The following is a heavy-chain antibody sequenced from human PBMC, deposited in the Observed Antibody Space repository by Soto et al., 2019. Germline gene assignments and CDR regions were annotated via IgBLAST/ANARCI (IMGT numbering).Heavy chain of an antibody. V-gene: IGHV3-23*01. D-gene: IGHD2-15*01. CDR2: ISGSGGST. CDR3: AKDPLPYVVAATHWFDP. Sequence: EVQLLESGGGLVQPGGSLRLSCAASGFTFSSYAMSWVRQAPGKGLEWVSAISGSGGSTYYADSVKGRFTISRDNSKNTLYLQMNSLRAEDTAVYYCAKDPLPYVVAATHWFDPWGQVTLVTVSS. J-gene: IGHJ5*02. CDR1: GFTFSSYA.